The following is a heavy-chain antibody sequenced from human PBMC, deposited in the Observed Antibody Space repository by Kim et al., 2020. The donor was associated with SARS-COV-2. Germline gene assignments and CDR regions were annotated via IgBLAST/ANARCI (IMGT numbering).Heavy chain of an antibody. CDR1: GYTFTSYG. CDR2: ISAYNGNT. D-gene: IGHD5-12*01. J-gene: IGHJ6*02. V-gene: IGHV1-18*01. Sequence: ASVKVSCKASGYTFTSYGISWVRQAPGQGLEWMGWISAYNGNTNYAQKLQGRVTMTTDTSTSTAYMELRSLRSDDTAVYYCARDLTEGGYSGYDWLGGLVDYYYYGMDVWGQGTTVTVSS. CDR3: ARDLTEGGYSGYDWLGGLVDYYYYGMDV.